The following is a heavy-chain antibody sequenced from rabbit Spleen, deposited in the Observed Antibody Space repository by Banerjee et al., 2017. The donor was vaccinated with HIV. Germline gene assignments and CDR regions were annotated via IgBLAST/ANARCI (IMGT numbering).Heavy chain of an antibody. CDR2: IAGGSSGFT. D-gene: IGHD6-1*01. J-gene: IGHJ4*01. Sequence: QSLEESGGDLVKPGASLTLTCTASGFSFSSSDYMCWVRQAPGKGLEWISCIAGGSSGFTYSATWAKGRFTISKTSSTTVTLQMTSLTVADTATYFCVRDQAGDVGYGPYYFNLWGPGTLVTVS. V-gene: IGHV1S40*01. CDR3: VRDQAGDVGYGPYYFNL. CDR1: GFSFSSSDY.